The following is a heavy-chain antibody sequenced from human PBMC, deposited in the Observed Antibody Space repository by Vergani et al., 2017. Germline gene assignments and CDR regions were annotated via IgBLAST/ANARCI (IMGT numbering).Heavy chain of an antibody. CDR2: IIPIFGTA. CDR1: GYTFTSYA. D-gene: IGHD2/OR15-2a*01. Sequence: QVQLVQSGAEVKKPGASVKVSCKASGYTFTSYAMHWVRQAPGQRLEWMGGIIPIFGTANYAQKFQGRVTITADESTSTAYMELSSLRSEDTAVYYCARESSTFDYYYYGMDVWGQGP. J-gene: IGHJ6*02. V-gene: IGHV1-69*13. CDR3: ARESSTFDYYYYGMDV.